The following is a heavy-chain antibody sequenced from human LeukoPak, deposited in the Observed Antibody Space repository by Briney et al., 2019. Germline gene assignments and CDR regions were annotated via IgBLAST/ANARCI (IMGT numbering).Heavy chain of an antibody. D-gene: IGHD3-10*01. J-gene: IGHJ6*04. V-gene: IGHV3-30*18. Sequence: GGSLRLSCAASGFTFSSYGMHWVRQAPGKGLEWVAVISYDGSNKYYADSVKGRFTISRDNSKNTLYLQMNSLRAEDTAVYYCAKEILPPAYYGSPRGGMDVWGKGATVTVSS. CDR2: ISYDGSNK. CDR3: AKEILPPAYYGSPRGGMDV. CDR1: GFTFSSYG.